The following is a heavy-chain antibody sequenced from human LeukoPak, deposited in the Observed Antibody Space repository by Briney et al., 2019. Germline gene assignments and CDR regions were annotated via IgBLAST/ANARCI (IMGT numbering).Heavy chain of an antibody. CDR2: IYYSGIT. Sequence: PSETLSLTCTVSGASISSFYWSWIRQPPGKGLEWIGYIYYSGITNYNPSLNSRVTISVDTSKNQFSLKLSSVTAADTAVYYCATQGSGSRAAFGYLGQGTLVTVSS. D-gene: IGHD1-26*01. V-gene: IGHV4-59*08. CDR3: ATQGSGSRAAFGY. J-gene: IGHJ4*02. CDR1: GASISSFY.